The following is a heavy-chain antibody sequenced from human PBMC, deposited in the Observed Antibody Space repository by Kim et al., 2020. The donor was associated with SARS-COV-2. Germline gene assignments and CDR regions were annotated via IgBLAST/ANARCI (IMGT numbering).Heavy chain of an antibody. Sequence: GGSLRLSCAASGFTFSSYWMSWVRQAPGKGLEWVANIKQDGSEKYYVDSVKGRFTISRDNAKNSLYLQMNSLRAEDTAVYYCARVPGYSGADAFDIWGQGTMVTVSS. V-gene: IGHV3-7*01. CDR2: IKQDGSEK. J-gene: IGHJ3*02. D-gene: IGHD5-12*01. CDR1: GFTFSSYW. CDR3: ARVPGYSGADAFDI.